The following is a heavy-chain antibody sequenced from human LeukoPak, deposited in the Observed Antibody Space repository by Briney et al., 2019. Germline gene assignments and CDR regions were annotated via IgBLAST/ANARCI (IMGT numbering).Heavy chain of an antibody. V-gene: IGHV3-48*01. CDR3: ARDGGGYSYGVAY. D-gene: IGHD5-18*01. Sequence: GXXRLSCAGSGFTFGTNRMSWVRQAPGKGVEWISYISSGGSTIYYADSVKGGFTISRDNDKNSLYMQMNSLRAEDTAVYYCARDGGGYSYGVAYWGQGTLVTVSS. CDR1: GFTFGTNR. CDR2: ISSGGSTI. J-gene: IGHJ4*02.